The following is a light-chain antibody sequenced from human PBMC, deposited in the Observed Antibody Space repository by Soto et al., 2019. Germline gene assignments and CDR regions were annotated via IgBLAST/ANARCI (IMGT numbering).Light chain of an antibody. CDR2: GNS. CDR1: SSNIGAGYD. CDR3: QSYDNSLSGSGWV. V-gene: IGLV1-40*01. Sequence: QSVLTQPPSVSGSPGQSVTISCTGTSSNIGAGYDVHWYQQLPGTAPKVLIYGNSNRPSGVPDRFSGSKSGTSASLAITGLQAEDEANYYCQSYDNSLSGSGWVFGGGTKVTVL. J-gene: IGLJ3*02.